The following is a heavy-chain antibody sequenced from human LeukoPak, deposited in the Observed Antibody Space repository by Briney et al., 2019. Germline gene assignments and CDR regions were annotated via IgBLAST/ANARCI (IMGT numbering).Heavy chain of an antibody. Sequence: ASVKVSCKASGYTFTGYHMHWVRQAPGQGLEWMGRINPNSGDTNYAQKFQGRVAMTRDTSISTAFMELTRLRSDDTAVYYCARDYCSSTSCLFDYWGQGTLVTISS. D-gene: IGHD2-2*01. V-gene: IGHV1-2*06. J-gene: IGHJ4*02. CDR2: INPNSGDT. CDR1: GYTFTGYH. CDR3: ARDYCSSTSCLFDY.